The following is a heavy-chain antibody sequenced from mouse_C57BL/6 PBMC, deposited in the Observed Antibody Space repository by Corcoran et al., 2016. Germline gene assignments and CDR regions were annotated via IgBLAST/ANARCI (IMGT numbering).Heavy chain of an antibody. V-gene: IGHV1-19*01. J-gene: IGHJ3*01. CDR2: INPYNGGT. Sequence: EVQLQQSGPVLVKPGASVKMSCKASGYTFTDYYMNWVKQSHGKSLEWIGVINPYNGGTTYNQNFKGKATLTVDKSSSTAYMELNSLTSEGSAVYYCARTFAYWGQGTLVTVSA. CDR1: GYTFTDYY. CDR3: ARTFAY.